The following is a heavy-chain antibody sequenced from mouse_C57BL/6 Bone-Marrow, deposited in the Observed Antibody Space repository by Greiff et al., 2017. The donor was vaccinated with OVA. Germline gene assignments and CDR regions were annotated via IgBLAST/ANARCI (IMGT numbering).Heavy chain of an antibody. CDR1: GFTFTDYY. Sequence: DVMLVESGGGLVQPGGSLSLSCAASGFTFTDYYMSWVRQPPGKALEWLGFIRNKANGYTTEYSASVKGRFTISRDNSQIILYLKMNALRAEDIATYYCGRYLIYYGNCGYFDYWGQGTTLTVSS. CDR2: IRNKANGYTT. V-gene: IGHV7-3*01. D-gene: IGHD2-1*01. J-gene: IGHJ2*01. CDR3: GRYLIYYGNCGYFDY.